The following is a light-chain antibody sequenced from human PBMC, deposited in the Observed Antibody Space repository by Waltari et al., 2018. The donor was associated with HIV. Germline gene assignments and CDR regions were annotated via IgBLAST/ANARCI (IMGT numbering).Light chain of an antibody. Sequence: DIQMTQSPSILSASVGDTVTITCQASLDINHYLNWYQQQPGTAPTVLIYDASYLVTGVSSGISGHGSVSQLSSTHGAVHRGGARTYYDQRDDVGWAFNDGPGFTLGPVT. CDR1: LDINHY. J-gene: IGKJ3*01. CDR3: QRDDVGWAFNDGPGFT. V-gene: IGKV1-33*01. CDR2: DAS.